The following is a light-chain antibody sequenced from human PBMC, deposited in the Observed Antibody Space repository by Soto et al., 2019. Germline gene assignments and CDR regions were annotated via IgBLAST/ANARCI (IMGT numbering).Light chain of an antibody. J-gene: IGKJ1*01. V-gene: IGKV1-5*03. Sequence: DIQMTQSPSTLSTSVGDRVTITCRASQNINRWLAWYQQKPGKAPELLIYKASILKNWVPSRFSGSGSGTEFSLTISSLQPDDFAIYYCQQYIAYPWTFGQGTKVEIE. CDR1: QNINRW. CDR2: KAS. CDR3: QQYIAYPWT.